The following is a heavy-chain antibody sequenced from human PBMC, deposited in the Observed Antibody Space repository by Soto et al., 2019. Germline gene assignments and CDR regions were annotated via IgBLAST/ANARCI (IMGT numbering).Heavy chain of an antibody. D-gene: IGHD2-21*02. V-gene: IGHV4-39*01. CDR2: IHSHSGST. CDR1: CASITRSSYY. Sequence: PSETLSLTCSVSCASITRSSYYWAWIRQPPGKGLEWIAIIHSHSGSTYYVPSLKGRVLISVDTSKNHFSLNLRSVTAADTAVYYCARPGDAYGLDVWGQGTTVTVSS. CDR3: ARPGDAYGLDV. J-gene: IGHJ6*02.